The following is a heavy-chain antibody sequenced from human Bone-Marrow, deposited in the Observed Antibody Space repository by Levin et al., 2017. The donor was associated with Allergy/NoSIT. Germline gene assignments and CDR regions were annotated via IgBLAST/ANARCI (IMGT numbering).Heavy chain of an antibody. V-gene: IGHV3-48*03. D-gene: IGHD3-3*01. CDR3: VRERIFGDWFDP. CDR1: GSNFDSFE. CDR2: ISATGNTK. Sequence: GGSLRLSCAGSGSNFDSFEINWVRQAPGKGLEWVAYISATGNTKYYADSVRGRFTISRDNAKNSVYLLMNSLRVEDSAIYYCVRERIFGDWFDPWGQGTLVTVSS. J-gene: IGHJ5*02.